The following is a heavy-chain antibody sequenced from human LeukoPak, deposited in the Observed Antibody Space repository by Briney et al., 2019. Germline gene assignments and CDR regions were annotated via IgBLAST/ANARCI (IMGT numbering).Heavy chain of an antibody. CDR3: ARSQAYGDHPPFDY. J-gene: IGHJ4*02. V-gene: IGHV7-4-1*02. CDR2: INTNTGNP. Sequence: GASVMVSSKASGYSFTGSAMNWVRQAAGQGLEWMGWINTNTGNPTYAQGFTGRFVFSLDTSVSTAYIQISSLKTEDTAVYFCARSQAYGDHPPFDYWGQGTLVTVSS. CDR1: GYSFTGSA. D-gene: IGHD4-17*01.